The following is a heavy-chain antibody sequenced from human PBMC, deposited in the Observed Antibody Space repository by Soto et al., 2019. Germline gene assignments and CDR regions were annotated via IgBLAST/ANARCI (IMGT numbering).Heavy chain of an antibody. D-gene: IGHD2-15*01. CDR3: AKVGEGCSGGSCYSYYYYMDV. J-gene: IGHJ6*03. Sequence: PGGSLRLSCAASGFTFSRYGIHWVRQAPGKGLEWVGVISDDGSNKYYADSVKGLFTISRDNSKNTLYLQMNSLRAEDTAVYYCAKVGEGCSGGSCYSYYYYMDVWGKGTTVTVSS. V-gene: IGHV3-30*18. CDR2: ISDDGSNK. CDR1: GFTFSRYG.